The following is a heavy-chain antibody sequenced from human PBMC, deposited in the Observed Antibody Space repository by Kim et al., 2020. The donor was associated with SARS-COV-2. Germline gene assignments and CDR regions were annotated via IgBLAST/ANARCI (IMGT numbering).Heavy chain of an antibody. CDR3: ASGVHSSWGFVGMDV. CDR1: GFTFSSYS. CDR2: ISSSSSYI. V-gene: IGHV3-21*01. Sequence: GGSLRLSCAASGFTFSSYSMNWVRQAPGKGLEWVSSISSSSSYIYYADSVKGRFTISRDNAKNSLYLQMNSLRAEDTAVYYCASGVHSSWGFVGMDVWGQGTTVTVSS. J-gene: IGHJ6*02. D-gene: IGHD6-13*01.